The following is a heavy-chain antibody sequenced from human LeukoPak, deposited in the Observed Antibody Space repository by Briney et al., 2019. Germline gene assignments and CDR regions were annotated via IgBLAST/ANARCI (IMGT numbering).Heavy chain of an antibody. J-gene: IGHJ4*02. CDR2: IHHSGST. CDR3: ARPSSGSYPFDY. CDR1: GGSFSGYY. Sequence: SETLSLTCAVYGGSFSGYYWSWIRQPPGKGLEWIGEIHHSGSTNYNPSLKSRVTISVDTSKNQFSLKLSSVTAADTAVYYCARPSSGSYPFDYWGQGTLVTVSS. V-gene: IGHV4-34*01. D-gene: IGHD3-10*01.